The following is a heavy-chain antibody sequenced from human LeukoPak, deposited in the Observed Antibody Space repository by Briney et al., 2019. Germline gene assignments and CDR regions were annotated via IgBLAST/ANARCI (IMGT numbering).Heavy chain of an antibody. CDR3: ARVDTGMVTNYYYMDV. CDR1: GFTFSSYS. V-gene: IGHV3-21*01. Sequence: GGSLRLSCAASGFTFSSYSMNWVRQAPGKGLEWVSSISSSSTSIYNADSVKGRFTISRDNAKNSLYLQMNSLRAEDTAVYYCARVDTGMVTNYYYMDVWGKGTTVTVSS. D-gene: IGHD5-18*01. J-gene: IGHJ6*03. CDR2: ISSSSTSI.